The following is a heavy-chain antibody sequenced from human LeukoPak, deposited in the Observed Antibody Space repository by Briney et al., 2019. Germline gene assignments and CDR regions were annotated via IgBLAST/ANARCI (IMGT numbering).Heavy chain of an antibody. CDR3: ARQGSRGYCSGGSCPEFDY. CDR2: IYYSGST. J-gene: IGHJ4*02. D-gene: IGHD2-15*01. CDR1: GGSISSSSHY. V-gene: IGHV4-39*01. Sequence: SETLSLTCTVSGGSISSSSHYWGWIRQPPGKGLEWIGSIYYSGSTYYNPSLKSRVTISVDTSKNQFSLKLSSVTAADTAVYYCARQGSRGYCSGGSCPEFDYWGQGTLVTVSS.